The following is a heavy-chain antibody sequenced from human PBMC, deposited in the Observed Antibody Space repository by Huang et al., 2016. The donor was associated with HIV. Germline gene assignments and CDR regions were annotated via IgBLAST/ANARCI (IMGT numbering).Heavy chain of an antibody. CDR3: ARGRGTSWSVFDT. J-gene: IGHJ5*02. V-gene: IGHV4-34*01. CDR1: GDSLSGFF. Sequence: QVRLDQWGAGLLKPSETLTLTCAVYGDSLSGFFWSWIRQSPGRGLEWIGEITQSGRTNYNPSLKSRVTIAIDTSKKQFSLKLKSVTADDTSTYYCARGRGTSWSVFDTWGQGSFVTVSS. D-gene: IGHD2-2*01. CDR2: ITQSGRT.